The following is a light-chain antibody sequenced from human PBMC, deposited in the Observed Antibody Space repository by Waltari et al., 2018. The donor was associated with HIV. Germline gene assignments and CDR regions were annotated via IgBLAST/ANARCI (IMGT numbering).Light chain of an antibody. CDR1: SSNTGNNF. Sequence: QSVLTQPPSVSAAPGQKVTISCSGSSSNTGNNFVSWYQPLPETAPKLLIYENNYRPSGIPDRFSGSKSVTSATLDISGLQTGDEATYFCETWDSSLSVVVFGGGTKLTVL. V-gene: IGLV1-51*02. CDR3: ETWDSSLSVVV. CDR2: ENN. J-gene: IGLJ2*01.